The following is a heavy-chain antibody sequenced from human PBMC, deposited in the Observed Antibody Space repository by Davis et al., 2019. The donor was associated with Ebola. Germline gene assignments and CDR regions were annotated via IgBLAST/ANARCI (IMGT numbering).Heavy chain of an antibody. CDR2: ISISRGFT. V-gene: IGHV3-11*06. J-gene: IGHJ4*02. Sequence: PGGSLRLSCAASGFSSSDYYMSWIRQAPGKGLEWVSYISISRGFTNYADSVKGRFTISRANAKNSLYLQMNSLRAEDTAVYYCARGPRKMATTNFDYWGQGTLVTVSS. CDR1: GFSSSDYY. D-gene: IGHD5-24*01. CDR3: ARGPRKMATTNFDY.